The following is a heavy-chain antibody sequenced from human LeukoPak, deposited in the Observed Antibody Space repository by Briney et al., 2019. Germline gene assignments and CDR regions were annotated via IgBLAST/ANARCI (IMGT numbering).Heavy chain of an antibody. Sequence: ASVKVSCKASGYTFTGYYMHWVRQAPGQGLEWMGRINPNSGGTNYAQKFQGRVTMTRDTSISTAYMELSRLRSDDTAVYYRARDLSRTSQVAPTSYWGQGTLVTVSS. CDR2: INPNSGGT. CDR3: ARDLSRTSQVAPTSY. V-gene: IGHV1-2*06. D-gene: IGHD2-15*01. CDR1: GYTFTGYY. J-gene: IGHJ4*02.